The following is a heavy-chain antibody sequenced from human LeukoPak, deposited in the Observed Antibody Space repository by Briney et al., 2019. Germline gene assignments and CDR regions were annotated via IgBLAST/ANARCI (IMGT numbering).Heavy chain of an antibody. Sequence: SVKVSCKASGGTFSSYAISWVRQAPGQGLEWMGGIIPIFGTANYAQKFQGRVTITADKSTSTAYMELSSLRSEDTAVYYCARGRIAAAGTSDYWGQGTLVTVSS. D-gene: IGHD6-13*01. CDR3: ARGRIAAAGTSDY. CDR2: IIPIFGTA. V-gene: IGHV1-69*06. CDR1: GGTFSSYA. J-gene: IGHJ4*02.